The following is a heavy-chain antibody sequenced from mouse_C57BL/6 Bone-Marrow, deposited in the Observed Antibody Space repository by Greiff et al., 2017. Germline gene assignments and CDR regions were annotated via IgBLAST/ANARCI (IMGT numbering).Heavy chain of an antibody. CDR3: ARPMDY. CDR2: ISSGGSYT. J-gene: IGHJ4*01. CDR1: GFTFSSYG. V-gene: IGHV5-6*01. Sequence: EVKLVESGGDLVKPGGSLKLSCAASGFTFSSYGMSWVRQTPDKRLEWVATISSGGSYTYYPDSVKGRFTISRDNATNTLYLQMSSLKTEDTAMYYCARPMDYWGQGTSVTVSS.